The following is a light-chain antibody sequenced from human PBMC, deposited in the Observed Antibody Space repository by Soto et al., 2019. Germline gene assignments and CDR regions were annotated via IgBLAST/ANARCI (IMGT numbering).Light chain of an antibody. Sequence: DIQLTQSPSTLSASVGDRVTFTCRASQSISSWLAWYQQKPGKAPKLLIFDASSLQGGVPSRFSGSGSGTEFTLTISSLQPDDFATYYCQQYKTYSMFGQGTKV. CDR3: QQYKTYSM. CDR2: DAS. CDR1: QSISSW. V-gene: IGKV1-5*01. J-gene: IGKJ1*01.